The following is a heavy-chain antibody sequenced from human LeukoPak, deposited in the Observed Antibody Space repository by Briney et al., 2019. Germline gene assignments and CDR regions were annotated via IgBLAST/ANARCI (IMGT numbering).Heavy chain of an antibody. V-gene: IGHV4-59*01. CDR3: ARGGFSGGILRYFDL. CDR1: RDSSNIDF. D-gene: IGHD2-15*01. J-gene: IGHJ2*01. Sequence: SETLSVTRTVSRDSSNIDFWRCIRPPPGRGLEWMVYVYYSGSTNYNPSLKSRVTISVDTSKNQFSLKLRSVTAVDTAVYYCARGGFSGGILRYFDLWGRGTLVTVSS. CDR2: VYYSGST.